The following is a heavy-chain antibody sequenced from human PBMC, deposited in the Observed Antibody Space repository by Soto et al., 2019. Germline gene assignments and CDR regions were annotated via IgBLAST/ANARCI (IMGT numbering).Heavy chain of an antibody. V-gene: IGHV5-10-1*01. D-gene: IGHD6-6*01. CDR1: GYSFTSYW. CDR3: ASCIAARSYYSMDV. Sequence: PGSSRKSSCQGSGYSFTSYWISWVRQMRGKGLEWMGRIDPSDSYTNYSPSFQGHVTISADKSISTAYLQWSSLKASDTAMYYCASCIAARSYYSMDVWGQGTTGTV. J-gene: IGHJ6*02. CDR2: IDPSDSYT.